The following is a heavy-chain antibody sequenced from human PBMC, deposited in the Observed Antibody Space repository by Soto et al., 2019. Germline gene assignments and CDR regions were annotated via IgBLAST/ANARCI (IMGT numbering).Heavy chain of an antibody. Sequence: SETLSLTCAVYGGSFSGYYWSWIRQPPGKGLEWIGEINHSGSTNYNPSLKSRVTISVDTSKNQFSLKLSSVTAADTAVYCCARVSTGSYAECFQHWGQGTLVTVSS. CDR1: GGSFSGYY. D-gene: IGHD1-26*01. CDR2: INHSGST. V-gene: IGHV4-34*01. J-gene: IGHJ1*01. CDR3: ARVSTGSYAECFQH.